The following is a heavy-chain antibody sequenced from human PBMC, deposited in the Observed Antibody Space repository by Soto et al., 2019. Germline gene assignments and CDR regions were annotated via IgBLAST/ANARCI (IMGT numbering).Heavy chain of an antibody. CDR1: GFTFSDYY. V-gene: IGHV3-11*01. J-gene: IGHJ4*02. D-gene: IGHD3-22*01. Sequence: PGGSLRLSCAASGFTFSDYYMSWIRQAPGKGLEWVSYISSSGSTIYYADSVKGRFTISRDNAKNSLYLQMNSLRAEDTAVYYCARDDYDSSGYYNFDYWGQGTLVTVSS. CDR3: ARDDYDSSGYYNFDY. CDR2: ISSSGSTI.